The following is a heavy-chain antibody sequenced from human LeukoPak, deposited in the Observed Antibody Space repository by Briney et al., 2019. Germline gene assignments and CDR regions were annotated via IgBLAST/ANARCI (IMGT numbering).Heavy chain of an antibody. V-gene: IGHV3-30*18. CDR1: GFSFSKYG. CDR2: ISDAGSEK. D-gene: IGHD5-24*01. Sequence: ERSLRLSCAASGFSFSKYGVHWIRQAPGKGLEWVAVISDAGSEKYYADSVKGRFTISRDNSKNTVYLQMNSLRPDDTAMYYCAKNVGRDGYNDYFDYWGQGTLVTVSS. CDR3: AKNVGRDGYNDYFDY. J-gene: IGHJ4*02.